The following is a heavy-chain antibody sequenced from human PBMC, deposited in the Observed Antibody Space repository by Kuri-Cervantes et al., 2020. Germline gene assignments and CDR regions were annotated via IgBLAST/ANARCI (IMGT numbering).Heavy chain of an antibody. V-gene: IGHV1-18*01. J-gene: IGHJ4*02. CDR1: GYTFNIYG. CDR3: ARGSGGSVGDY. CDR2: VSAYNGNT. Sequence: ASVKVSCKASGYTFNIYGITWVRQAPGQGLEWMGWVSAYNGNTNYAQKFQGWVTMTRDTSISTAYMELSRLRSDDTAVYYCARGSGGSVGDYWGQGTLVTVSS. D-gene: IGHD2-15*01.